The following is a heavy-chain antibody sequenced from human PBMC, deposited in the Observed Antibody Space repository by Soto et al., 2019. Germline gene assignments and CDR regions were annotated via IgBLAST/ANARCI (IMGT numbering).Heavy chain of an antibody. V-gene: IGHV3-30*18. CDR3: AKDRRDSSGWYAAITYHYGMDV. CDR2: ISYDGSNK. Sequence: QVQLVESGGGVVQPGRSLRLSCAASGFTFSSYGMHWVRQAPGKGLEWVAVISYDGSNKYYADSVKGRFTISRDNSKNTLYLQRNSLRAEDTDVYYCAKDRRDSSGWYAAITYHYGMDVWGQGTTVTVSS. J-gene: IGHJ6*02. CDR1: GFTFSSYG. D-gene: IGHD6-19*01.